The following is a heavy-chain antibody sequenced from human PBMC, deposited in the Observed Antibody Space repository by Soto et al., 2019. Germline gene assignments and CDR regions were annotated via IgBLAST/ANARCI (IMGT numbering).Heavy chain of an antibody. CDR1: GYTFTGYY. Sequence: ASVKVSCKASGYTFTGYYMHWVRQAPGQGLEWMGLINPNSGGTNYAQKFQGRVTMTRDTSISTAYMELSRLRSDDTAVYYCARGRSGYSFTTYYYYGMDVWGQGTTVTVSS. J-gene: IGHJ6*02. CDR3: ARGRSGYSFTTYYYYGMDV. CDR2: INPNSGGT. D-gene: IGHD3-3*01. V-gene: IGHV1-2*02.